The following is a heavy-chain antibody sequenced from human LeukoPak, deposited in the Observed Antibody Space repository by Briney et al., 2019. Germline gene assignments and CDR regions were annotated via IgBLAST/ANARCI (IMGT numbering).Heavy chain of an antibody. V-gene: IGHV3-9*01. D-gene: IGHD6-13*01. CDR2: ITWNGDNI. Sequence: GGSLRLSCAASGFTFDDYAMHWVRQAPGKGLEWVSCITWNGDNIEYADSVKVRFTISRDNAKNSLYLQMNSLRAEDTAVYYCARESYSSSWYSPEPLFDYWGQGTLVTVSS. J-gene: IGHJ4*02. CDR1: GFTFDDYA. CDR3: ARESYSSSWYSPEPLFDY.